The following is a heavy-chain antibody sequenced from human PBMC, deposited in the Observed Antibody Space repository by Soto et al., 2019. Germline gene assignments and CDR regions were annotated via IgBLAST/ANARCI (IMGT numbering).Heavy chain of an antibody. CDR3: ARGTGTENDYYYCIDV. CDR1: GYTFASYG. V-gene: IGHV1-18*01. J-gene: IGHJ6*02. CDR2: ISAYNGNT. Sequence: GASVKVSCKASGYTFASYGVSGVRQAPGQGLEWMGWISAYNGNTNYAQKLQGRVTMTTDRSTSRAYMELRSLRSDETAVYYCARGTGTENDYYYCIDVWGQGTTVTVSS.